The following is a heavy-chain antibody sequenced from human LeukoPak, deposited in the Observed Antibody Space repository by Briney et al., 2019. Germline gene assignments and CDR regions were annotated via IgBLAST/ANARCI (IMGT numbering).Heavy chain of an antibody. J-gene: IGHJ5*02. Sequence: SETLSLTCTVSGGSISSSSYYWSWIRQPPGKGLEWIGYIYYSGSTNYNPSLKSRVTISVDTSKNQFSLKLSSVTAADTAVYYCARDMGAPEITIFGVVTTAWGFDPWGQGTLVTVSS. CDR2: IYYSGST. CDR3: ARDMGAPEITIFGVVTTAWGFDP. D-gene: IGHD3-3*01. V-gene: IGHV4-61*01. CDR1: GGSISSSSYY.